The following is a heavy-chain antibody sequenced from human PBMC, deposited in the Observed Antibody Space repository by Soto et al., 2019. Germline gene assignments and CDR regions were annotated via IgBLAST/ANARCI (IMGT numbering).Heavy chain of an antibody. J-gene: IGHJ4*01. V-gene: IGHV3-23*01. CDR3: AKDRRITMVRGVLRAFDS. D-gene: IGHD3-10*01. Sequence: WGSLRLSCAASGFTFINYPIIFCRHSPFKWLEWVSGISGSGETPYYADSVKGRFTISRDNYKNMLYLQMNSLRAEDTAVYYCAKDRRITMVRGVLRAFDSWGQGNLVTVSS. CDR1: GFTFINYP. CDR2: ISGSGETP.